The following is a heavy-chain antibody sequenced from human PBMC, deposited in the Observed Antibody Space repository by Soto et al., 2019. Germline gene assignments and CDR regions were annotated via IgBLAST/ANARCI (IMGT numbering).Heavy chain of an antibody. CDR1: GFTFSSYA. J-gene: IGHJ6*02. V-gene: IGHV3-23*01. Sequence: GGSLRLSCAASGFTFSSYAMSWVRQAPGKGLEWVSAISGSGGSTYYADSVKGRFTISRDNSKNTLYLQMNSLRAEDTAVYYCAKEFGTPRYPHYYYYGMDVWGQGTTVTVSS. CDR3: AKEFGTPRYPHYYYYGMDV. CDR2: ISGSGGST. D-gene: IGHD3-10*01.